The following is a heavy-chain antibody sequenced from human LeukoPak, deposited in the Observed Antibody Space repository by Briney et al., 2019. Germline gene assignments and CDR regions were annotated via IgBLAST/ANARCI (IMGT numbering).Heavy chain of an antibody. CDR1: GFTVNNYA. Sequence: GGSLRLSCAASGFTVNNYAMNWVRQAPGKGLEWVSGVSSIGDSRYYADSVKGRFTISRDNSKNTLYLQMNSLRAEDTAVYSCARSPGNRGMAYYYDYGMDVWGQGTTVTVSS. CDR3: ARSPGNRGMAYYYDYGMDV. CDR2: VSSIGDSR. J-gene: IGHJ6*02. D-gene: IGHD5-18*01. V-gene: IGHV3-23*01.